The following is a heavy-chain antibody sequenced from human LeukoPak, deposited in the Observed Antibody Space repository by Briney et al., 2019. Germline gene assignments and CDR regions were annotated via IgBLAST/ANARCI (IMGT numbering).Heavy chain of an antibody. CDR2: IDRSGVT. V-gene: IGHV3-53*01. CDR1: GFTVHSNY. Sequence: GGSLRLSCAASGFTVHSNYMSWVRQAPGKGLEWVSVIDRSGVTHYADSVKGRFTISRDNSKNTLYLQMNSLRAEDTAVYYCARLREIPVFGVVTKSTSYFDYWGQGTLVTVSS. J-gene: IGHJ4*02. D-gene: IGHD3-3*01. CDR3: ARLREIPVFGVVTKSTSYFDY.